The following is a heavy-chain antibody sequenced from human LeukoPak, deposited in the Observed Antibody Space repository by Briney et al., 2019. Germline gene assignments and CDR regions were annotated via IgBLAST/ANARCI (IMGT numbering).Heavy chain of an antibody. CDR1: GNTLTELS. V-gene: IGHV1-24*01. D-gene: IGHD3-10*01. Sequence: ASVKVSCKVSGNTLTELSMHWVRQVPGKGLEWMGGFDPEHGETIYAQKFQGRVTMTEGTSTDTAYMELSTLKSEDTAVYYCATEADGSLTVWGKGTMVTVSS. CDR2: FDPEHGET. J-gene: IGHJ6*04. CDR3: ATEADGSLTV.